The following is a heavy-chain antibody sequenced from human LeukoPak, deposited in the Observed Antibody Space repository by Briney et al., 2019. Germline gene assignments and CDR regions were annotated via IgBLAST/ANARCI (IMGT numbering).Heavy chain of an antibody. D-gene: IGHD3-10*01. J-gene: IGHJ4*02. CDR1: GGSFSGYY. Sequence: PSETLSLTCAVYGGSFSGYYWSWIRQPPGKGLEWIGEINHSGSTNYNPSLKSRVTISVDTSKSQFSLKLSSVTAADTAVYYCARGTGVRKYIDYWGQGTLVTVSS. CDR3: ARGTGVRKYIDY. V-gene: IGHV4-34*01. CDR2: INHSGST.